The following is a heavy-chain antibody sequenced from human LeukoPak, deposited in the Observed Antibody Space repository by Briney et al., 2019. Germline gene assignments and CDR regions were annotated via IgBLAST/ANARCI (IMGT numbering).Heavy chain of an antibody. CDR1: GFTFSSYA. J-gene: IGHJ5*02. CDR3: AKGGGAGSVDLFDP. Sequence: GGSLRLSCAASGFTFSSYAMMWVRQAPGKGLEWVSTVSGSGGGTYYADSVKGRFTISRDNSKNTLYLQMSSLRGEDTAVYYRAKGGGAGSVDLFDPWGQGTLVTVSS. CDR2: VSGSGGGT. V-gene: IGHV3-23*01. D-gene: IGHD1-26*01.